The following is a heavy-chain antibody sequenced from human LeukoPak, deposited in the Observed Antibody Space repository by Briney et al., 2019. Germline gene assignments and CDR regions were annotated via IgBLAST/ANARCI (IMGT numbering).Heavy chain of an antibody. CDR3: AKDPRRAEAVPAGFDY. V-gene: IGHV3-30*18. Sequence: GRSLRLSCAASGFTFSSYGMHWVRQAPGKGLEWVAVISYDGSNKYYADSVKGRFTTSRDNSKSTLYLQMNSLRAEDTAMYYCAKDPRRAEAVPAGFDYWGQGTLVTVSS. J-gene: IGHJ4*02. D-gene: IGHD6-19*01. CDR1: GFTFSSYG. CDR2: ISYDGSNK.